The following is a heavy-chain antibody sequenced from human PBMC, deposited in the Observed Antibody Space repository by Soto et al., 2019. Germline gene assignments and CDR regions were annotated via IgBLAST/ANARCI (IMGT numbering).Heavy chain of an antibody. Sequence: PGGSLRLSCAASGFSFGKYAMSWVRQAPGKGLEWVSGISDSGGRTNYADSVKGRFTISRDNSKDTLYLQMNSLRAEDTAVYYCAKDYRSCSSTSCLRYYFDLWGQGTLVTVSS. D-gene: IGHD2-2*01. CDR2: ISDSGGRT. J-gene: IGHJ4*02. CDR1: GFSFGKYA. V-gene: IGHV3-23*01. CDR3: AKDYRSCSSTSCLRYYFDL.